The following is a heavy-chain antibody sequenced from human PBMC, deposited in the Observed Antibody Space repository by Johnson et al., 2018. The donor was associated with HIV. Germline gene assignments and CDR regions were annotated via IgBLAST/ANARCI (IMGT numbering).Heavy chain of an antibody. CDR3: TTDLVTPHAFDI. CDR1: GFTFSS. CDR2: IKSKTDGGTT. J-gene: IGHJ3*02. D-gene: IGHD4-23*01. Sequence: MLLVESGGGLVQPGRSLRLSCAASGFTFSSMHWDRQAPGKGLEWVGRIKSKTDGGTTDYAAPVKGRFTISRDDSKNTLYLQMNSLKTEDTAVYYCTTDLVTPHAFDIWGQGTMVTVSS. V-gene: IGHV3-15*01.